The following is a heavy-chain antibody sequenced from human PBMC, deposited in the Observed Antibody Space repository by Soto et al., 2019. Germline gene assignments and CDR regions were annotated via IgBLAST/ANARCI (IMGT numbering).Heavy chain of an antibody. V-gene: IGHV1-3*01. CDR1: GYTFTSYA. J-gene: IGHJ4*02. CDR3: ARVRGPHYDYLAFDY. Sequence: EASVKVSCKASGYTFTSYAMHWVRQAPGQRLEWMGWINAGNGNTKYSQKFQGRVTITRDTSASTAYMELSSLRSEDTAVYYCARVRGPHYDYLAFDYWGQGTLVTVSS. D-gene: IGHD3-16*01. CDR2: INAGNGNT.